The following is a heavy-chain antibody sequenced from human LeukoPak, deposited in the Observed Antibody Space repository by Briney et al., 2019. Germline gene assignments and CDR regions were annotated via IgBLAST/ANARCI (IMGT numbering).Heavy chain of an antibody. CDR1: GFTLSAHW. CDR2: IKEDGSEK. CDR3: AKDHYYDFWSGYFDY. V-gene: IGHV3-7*01. J-gene: IGHJ4*02. Sequence: GGSLRLSCAASGFTLSAHWMSWVRQAPGKGLEWVANIKEDGSEKYYVDSVKGRFTISRDIAKNSLYLQMNSLRAEDTAVYYCAKDHYYDFWSGYFDYWGQGTPVTVSS. D-gene: IGHD3-3*01.